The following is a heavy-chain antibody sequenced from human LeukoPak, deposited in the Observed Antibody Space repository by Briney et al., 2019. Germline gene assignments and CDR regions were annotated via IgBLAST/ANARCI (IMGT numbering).Heavy chain of an antibody. CDR2: IYYSGNT. Sequence: SDTLSLTCIVSGGSISSYDWSWVRQPPGKGLEWIGYIYYSGNTNYNPSLKSRVTISVDTSKNQFSLEVSSVTAADTAVYYCARHITPWGWFDPWGQGTLVTVSS. CDR1: GGSISSYD. CDR3: ARHITPWGWFDP. V-gene: IGHV4-59*08. D-gene: IGHD3-16*01. J-gene: IGHJ5*02.